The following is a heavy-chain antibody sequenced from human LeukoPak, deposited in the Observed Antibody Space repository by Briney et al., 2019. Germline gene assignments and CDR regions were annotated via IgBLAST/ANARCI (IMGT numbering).Heavy chain of an antibody. CDR1: GFTFSGYG. Sequence: PGGSLRLSCAASGFTFSGYGMHWVRQAPGKGLEWVAGIWYDGSTKYYADSVKGQFTISRANSKNTLYLQMSRLTAEDTAVYYCAREGGSGSYSSYFDYWGQGTLVTVSS. CDR2: IWYDGSTK. J-gene: IGHJ4*02. D-gene: IGHD1-26*01. CDR3: AREGGSGSYSSYFDY. V-gene: IGHV3-33*01.